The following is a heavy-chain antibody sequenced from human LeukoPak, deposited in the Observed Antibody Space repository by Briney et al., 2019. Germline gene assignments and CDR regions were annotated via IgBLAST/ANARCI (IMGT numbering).Heavy chain of an antibody. CDR3: ARASGYGGFDAFDI. Sequence: ASVKVSCKASGYTFTSYAMNWVRQAPGQGLEWMGWINPNSGGTNYAQKFQGRVTMTRDTSISTAYMELSRLRSDDTAVYYCARASGYGGFDAFDIWGQGTMVTVSS. CDR1: GYTFTSYA. D-gene: IGHD5-12*01. CDR2: INPNSGGT. J-gene: IGHJ3*02. V-gene: IGHV1-2*02.